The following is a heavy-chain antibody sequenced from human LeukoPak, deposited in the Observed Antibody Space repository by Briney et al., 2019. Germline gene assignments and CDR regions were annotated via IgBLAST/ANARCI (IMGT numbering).Heavy chain of an antibody. D-gene: IGHD1-1*01. V-gene: IGHV4-39*01. CDR2: IYYSGSP. Sequence: SETLSLTCTVSGGSISNNNYYWAWIRQPPGKGLECIGSIYYSGSPYYNPSLKSRVTISVDTSRNQFSLRLSSVTAADTAVYYCATWRTAKTGFDYWGQGTLVTVSS. CDR3: ATWRTAKTGFDY. J-gene: IGHJ4*02. CDR1: GGSISNNNYY.